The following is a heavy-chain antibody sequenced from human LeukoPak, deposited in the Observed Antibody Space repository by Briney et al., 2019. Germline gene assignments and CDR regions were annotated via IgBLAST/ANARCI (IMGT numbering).Heavy chain of an antibody. CDR3: ARGGSATAIHYYFDY. V-gene: IGHV1-69*05. Sequence: ASVKVSYKASRCTFSSYAISWVRQAPGHGLEWMGRIIPISGTANYAQKVQGRDTITTDESTSTAYMELSSLRSEDTAVYYCARGGSATAIHYYFDYWGQGTLVTVSS. D-gene: IGHD3-16*01. CDR2: IIPISGTA. J-gene: IGHJ4*02. CDR1: RCTFSSYA.